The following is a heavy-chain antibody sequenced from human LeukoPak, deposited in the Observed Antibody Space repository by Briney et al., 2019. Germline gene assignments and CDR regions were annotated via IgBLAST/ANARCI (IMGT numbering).Heavy chain of an antibody. J-gene: IGHJ5*02. D-gene: IGHD2-15*01. CDR3: ARDRDYSGGSCPPGIDP. CDR1: GYIFTSYG. V-gene: IGHV1-18*01. Sequence: ASVKVSCKASGYIFTSYGISWVRQAPGQGLEWMGWISAYNGNTNYAQKLQGRVTMTTDTSTSTAYMELRSLRSDDTAVYYCARDRDYSGGSCPPGIDPWGQGTLVTVSS. CDR2: ISAYNGNT.